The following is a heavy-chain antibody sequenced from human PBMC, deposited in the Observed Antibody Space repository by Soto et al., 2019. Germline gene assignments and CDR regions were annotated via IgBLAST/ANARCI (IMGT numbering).Heavy chain of an antibody. CDR3: AGGIAAADYYYYGMDV. Sequence: QVQLVQSGAEVKKPGSSVKVSCKASGGTFSSYTISWVRQAPGQGLEWMGRIIPILGIANYAQKFQGRVTITADKXTXTAYMELSSLRSEDTAVYYCAGGIAAADYYYYGMDVWGQGTTVTVSS. J-gene: IGHJ6*02. D-gene: IGHD6-13*01. V-gene: IGHV1-69*02. CDR2: IIPILGIA. CDR1: GGTFSSYT.